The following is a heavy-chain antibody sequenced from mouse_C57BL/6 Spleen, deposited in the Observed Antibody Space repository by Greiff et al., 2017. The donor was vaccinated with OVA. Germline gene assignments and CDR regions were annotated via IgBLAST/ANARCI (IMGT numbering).Heavy chain of an antibody. CDR1: GYTFTSYW. CDR3: ERSRYYGSSYYAMDY. D-gene: IGHD1-1*01. Sequence: VQLQQPGAELVKPGASVKLSCKASGYTFTSYWMHWVKQSPGQGLEWIGMIHPNSGSTNYNEKFKSQVILTVDKSSSTVYMQLSSLTSEDSAVYYCERSRYYGSSYYAMDYWGQGTSVTVSS. V-gene: IGHV1-64*01. CDR2: IHPNSGST. J-gene: IGHJ4*01.